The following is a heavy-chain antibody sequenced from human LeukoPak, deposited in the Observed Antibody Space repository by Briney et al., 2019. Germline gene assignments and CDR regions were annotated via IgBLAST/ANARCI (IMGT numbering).Heavy chain of an antibody. CDR3: ARASDTLRGIMSYFDY. D-gene: IGHD3-10*01. V-gene: IGHV3-15*01. CDR2: IKSKSDGGTT. CDR1: TFTFSNAW. J-gene: IGHJ4*02. Sequence: GGSLRLSCAASTFTFSNAWMSWVRQAPGKGLEWVGRIKSKSDGGTTDYAAPVKGRFTISRDDSKNTLYLQMNSLKTEDTAVYYCARASDTLRGIMSYFDYWGQGTLVTVSS.